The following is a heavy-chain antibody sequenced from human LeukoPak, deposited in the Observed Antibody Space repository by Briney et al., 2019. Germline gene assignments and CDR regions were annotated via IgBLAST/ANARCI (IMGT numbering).Heavy chain of an antibody. CDR2: INHSGST. CDR3: ARGRNIVVVPAVTRWFDP. J-gene: IGHJ5*02. Sequence: KPSETLSLTCAVYGGSFSGYYWSWIRQPPGKGLEWIGEINHSGSTNYNPSLKSRVTISVDASKNQFSLKLSSVTPADTAVYYCARGRNIVVVPAVTRWFDPWGQGTLVTVSS. D-gene: IGHD2-2*01. V-gene: IGHV4-34*01. CDR1: GGSFSGYY.